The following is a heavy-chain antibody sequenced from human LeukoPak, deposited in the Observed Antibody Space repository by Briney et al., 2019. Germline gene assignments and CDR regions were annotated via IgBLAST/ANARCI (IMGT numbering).Heavy chain of an antibody. CDR3: ARVEGGYSYGYEGY. J-gene: IGHJ4*02. D-gene: IGHD5-18*01. V-gene: IGHV1-18*01. CDR1: GYTFTSYG. CDR2: ISAYNGNT. Sequence: ASVKVSCKASGYTFTSYGTSWVRQAPGQGLEWMGWISAYNGNTNYAQKLQGRVTMTTDTSTSTAYMELRSLRSDDTAVYYCARVEGGYSYGYEGYWGQGTLVTVSS.